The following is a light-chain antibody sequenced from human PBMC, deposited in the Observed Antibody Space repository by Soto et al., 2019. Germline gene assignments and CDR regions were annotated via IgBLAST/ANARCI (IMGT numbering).Light chain of an antibody. J-gene: IGKJ4*01. Sequence: DIQMTQSPSSLSASVGDRVTITCRASQDISNFLNWYQQKTGKAPKLLIYDATKLETGVPSRFSGGGSGTDFTFTISSLQPEVIATYFCQQHDNLPAFGGGTKVEIK. CDR2: DAT. CDR1: QDISNF. CDR3: QQHDNLPA. V-gene: IGKV1-33*01.